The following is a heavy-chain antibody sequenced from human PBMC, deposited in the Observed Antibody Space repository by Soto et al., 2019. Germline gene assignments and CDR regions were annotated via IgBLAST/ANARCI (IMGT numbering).Heavy chain of an antibody. V-gene: IGHV4-31*03. CDR2: IYYSGFT. CDR3: ARSVFP. CDR1: GGSITSGGYY. J-gene: IGHJ5*02. Sequence: QVQLQELGPGLVKPSQTLSLTCTVFGGSITSGGYYCSWIRQHPGKGLEWLGYIYYSGFTYYNPSLKSRVTISVDTSKNQFSLKLSSVTAADTAVYYCARSVFPWGQGTLVTVSS.